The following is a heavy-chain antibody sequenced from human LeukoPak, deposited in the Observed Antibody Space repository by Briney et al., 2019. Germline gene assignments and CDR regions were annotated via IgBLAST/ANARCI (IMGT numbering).Heavy chain of an antibody. CDR3: ATDTAGVNYFDY. CDR2: IIPIFGTA. V-gene: IGHV1-69*06. D-gene: IGHD5-18*01. Sequence: SVKVSCKASGGTFSSYAISWVRQAPGQGLEWMGGIIPIFGTANFAQKFQGRVTITADKSTSTAYMELSSLRSEDTAVYYCATDTAGVNYFDYWGQGTLVTVSS. CDR1: GGTFSSYA. J-gene: IGHJ4*02.